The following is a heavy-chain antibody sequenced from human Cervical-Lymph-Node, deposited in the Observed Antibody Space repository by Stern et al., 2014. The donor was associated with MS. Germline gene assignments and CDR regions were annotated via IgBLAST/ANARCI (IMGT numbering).Heavy chain of an antibody. CDR2: IIPIFGTA. V-gene: IGHV1-69*01. Sequence: QMQLVQSGAEVKKPGSSVKVSCKASGGTFSNYAISWGRQAPGQGLEWMGGIIPIFGTANYAQKFQGRVTITADESTSTAYMELSSLRSEDTALYYCARGWSYDILTAYSYWGQGTLVTVSS. CDR3: ARGWSYDILTAYSY. D-gene: IGHD3-9*01. J-gene: IGHJ4*02. CDR1: GGTFSNYA.